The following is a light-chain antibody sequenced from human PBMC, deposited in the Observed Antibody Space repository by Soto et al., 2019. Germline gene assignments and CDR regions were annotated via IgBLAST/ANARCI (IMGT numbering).Light chain of an antibody. J-gene: IGKJ3*01. CDR3: QKYSSAPFT. CDR1: QGITNF. Sequence: DIQMTQSPSSLSACVGDRVTITCRASQGITNFLAWYQQKPGTAPKLLIYAASTLHSGVPSRFSGSGYGTEFTLNISSLQPEDAATYYCQKYSSAPFTFGPGTKVEIK. V-gene: IGKV1-27*01. CDR2: AAS.